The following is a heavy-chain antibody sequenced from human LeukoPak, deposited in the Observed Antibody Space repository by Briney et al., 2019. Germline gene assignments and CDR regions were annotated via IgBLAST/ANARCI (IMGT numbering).Heavy chain of an antibody. J-gene: IGHJ4*02. V-gene: IGHV4-59*02. CDR1: GGSVSGYY. CDR3: ARIHRYCSGGACYVLDN. CDR2: VYYSGST. Sequence: KPSETLSLTCVVSGGSVSGYYCGWIRQPPGRGLEWIGYVYYSGSTNYNPSFKSRITISVDTSRNQFSLQLSSVTAADTAVYYCARIHRYCSGGACYVLDNWGQGTLVAVSS. D-gene: IGHD2-15*01.